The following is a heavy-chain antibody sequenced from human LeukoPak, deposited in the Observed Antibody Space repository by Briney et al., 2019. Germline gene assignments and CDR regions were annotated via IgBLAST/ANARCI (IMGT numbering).Heavy chain of an antibody. CDR3: AREGGYYYDSRGYYSENWFDT. V-gene: IGHV4-38-2*02. CDR1: GYSISSGYY. CDR2: IYHSGST. D-gene: IGHD3-22*01. J-gene: IGHJ5*02. Sequence: PSETLSLTCTVFGYSISSGYYWGWIRQPPGKGLEWIGSIYHSGSTNYNPSLKSRVTMSVDTSKNQFSLKLSSVTAADTAVYYCAREGGYYYDSRGYYSENWFDTWGQGTLVTVSS.